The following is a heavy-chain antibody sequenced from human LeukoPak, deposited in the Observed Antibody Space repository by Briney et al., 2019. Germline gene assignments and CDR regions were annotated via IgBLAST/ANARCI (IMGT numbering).Heavy chain of an antibody. CDR2: ISYDGSNK. CDR3: ARGYYDSSGYFDY. V-gene: IGHV3-30-3*01. J-gene: IGHJ4*02. Sequence: PGGSLRLSCAASGFTFSSYAMHWVRQAPGKGLEWVAVISYDGSNKYYADSVKGRFTISRHNSKNTLYLQMNSLRAEDTAVYYCARGYYDSSGYFDYWGQGTLVTVSS. CDR1: GFTFSSYA. D-gene: IGHD3-22*01.